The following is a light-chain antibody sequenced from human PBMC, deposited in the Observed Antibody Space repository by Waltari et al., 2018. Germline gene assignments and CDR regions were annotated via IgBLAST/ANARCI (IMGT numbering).Light chain of an antibody. V-gene: IGLV2-14*01. CDR3: ISFTSSVTYV. CDR2: EVS. J-gene: IGLJ1*01. CDR1: SSDIGAYKY. Sequence: QSALTQPASVSGSPGQSITISCTGTSSDIGAYKYASWYQQPPGKDPKLIIYEVSNRPSGFPNRFPGPTPGNTASLSISGLQAEDEADYYCISFTSSVTYVFGAGTRVTVV.